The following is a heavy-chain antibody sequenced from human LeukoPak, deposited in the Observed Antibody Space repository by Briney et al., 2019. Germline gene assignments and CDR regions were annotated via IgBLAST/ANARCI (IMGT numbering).Heavy chain of an antibody. CDR1: GYTFTSYD. CDR3: ARGVESITIFGVVNPYYYYGMDV. CDR2: MNPNSGDT. D-gene: IGHD3-3*01. Sequence: ASVKVSCKASGYTFTSYDINWVRQATGQGPEWMGWMNPNSGDTGYAQKFQGRATMTRNTSISTAYMELSSLRSEDTAVYYCARGVESITIFGVVNPYYYYGMDVWGQGTTVTVSS. J-gene: IGHJ6*02. V-gene: IGHV1-8*01.